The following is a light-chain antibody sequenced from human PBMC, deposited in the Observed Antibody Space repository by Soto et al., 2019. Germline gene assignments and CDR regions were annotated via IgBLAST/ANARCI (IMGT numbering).Light chain of an antibody. V-gene: IGLV4-69*01. Sequence: QPVLTQSPSASASLGASVKLTCTLSSGHTNYAIAWHQQVQEKGPRYLMTVTGDGKHTKGDGIPDRFSGSSSGAERFLTISSLQSEDEADYYCQTWGTGILIFGGGTKVTVL. CDR3: QTWGTGILI. CDR2: VTGDGKH. CDR1: SGHTNYA. J-gene: IGLJ2*01.